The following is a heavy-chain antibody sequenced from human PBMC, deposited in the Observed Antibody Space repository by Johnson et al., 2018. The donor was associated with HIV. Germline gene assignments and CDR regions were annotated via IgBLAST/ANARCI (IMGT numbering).Heavy chain of an antibody. J-gene: IGHJ3*02. CDR2: IKSKTDGGTT. Sequence: VQLVESGGGLVKPGGSLRLSCAASGFTFSNAWMSWVRQAPGKGLEWVGRIKSKTDGGTTDYAAPVKGRFTISRDDSKNTLYLQMNILKTEDTAVYYCTTDIVPAAKEPVVVGGAFDIWGQGTMVPVSS. CDR1: GFTFSNAW. CDR3: TTDIVPAAKEPVVVGGAFDI. V-gene: IGHV3-15*01. D-gene: IGHD2-2*01.